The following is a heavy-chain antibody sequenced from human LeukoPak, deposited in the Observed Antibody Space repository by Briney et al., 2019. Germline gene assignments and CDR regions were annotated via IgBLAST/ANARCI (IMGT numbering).Heavy chain of an antibody. D-gene: IGHD6-6*01. CDR3: ARGGISARPDY. CDR1: GFSFRANA. CDR2: IWYDGSNE. V-gene: IGHV3-33*01. J-gene: IGHJ4*02. Sequence: GGTLRLSCAASGFSFRANAMHWVRQAPGKGLEWLAIIWYDGSNEYYADSVKGRFTISRDTSKNTLYLQMNSLRVEDTALYYCARGGISARPDYWGQGTLVTVSS.